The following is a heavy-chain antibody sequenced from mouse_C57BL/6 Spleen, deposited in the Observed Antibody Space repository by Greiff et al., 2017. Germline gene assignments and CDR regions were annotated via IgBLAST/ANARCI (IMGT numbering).Heavy chain of an antibody. CDR1: GYTFTDYY. Sequence: VQLQQSGPELVKPGASVKISCKASGYTFTDYYMNWVKQSHGKSLEWIGDINPNNGGTSYNQKFKGKATLTVDKSSSTAYVELRSLTSEDSAVYYCAREEGYPWGQGTSVTVSS. V-gene: IGHV1-26*01. J-gene: IGHJ4*01. CDR3: AREEGYP. D-gene: IGHD3-2*02. CDR2: INPNNGGT.